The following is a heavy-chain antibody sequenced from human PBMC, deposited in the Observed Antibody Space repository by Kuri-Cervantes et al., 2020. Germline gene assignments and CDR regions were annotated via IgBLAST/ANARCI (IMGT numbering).Heavy chain of an antibody. CDR3: AKGAKYNWKVDAFDI. J-gene: IGHJ3*02. CDR1: GFTFSSYS. D-gene: IGHD1-20*01. V-gene: IGHV3-21*04. Sequence: GESLKISCAASGFTFSSYSMNWVRQAPGKGLEWVSSISSSSSYTYYADSVKGRFTISRDNSKNTLSLQMNSLRAEDTAVYYCAKGAKYNWKVDAFDIWGQGTMVTVSS. CDR2: ISSSSSYT.